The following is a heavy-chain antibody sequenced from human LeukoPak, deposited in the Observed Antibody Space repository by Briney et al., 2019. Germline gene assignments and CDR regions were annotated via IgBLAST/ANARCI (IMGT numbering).Heavy chain of an antibody. CDR2: IWYDGSNK. Sequence: GGSLRLSCAASGFTFSSYAMSWVRQVPGKGLEWVVVIWYDGSNKYYADSVKGRFTISRDNSKNTLYLQMNSLRAEDTAVYYCARDSLYSSSWYFDYWGQGTLVTVSS. CDR1: GFTFSSYA. CDR3: ARDSLYSSSWYFDY. D-gene: IGHD6-13*01. V-gene: IGHV3-33*08. J-gene: IGHJ4*02.